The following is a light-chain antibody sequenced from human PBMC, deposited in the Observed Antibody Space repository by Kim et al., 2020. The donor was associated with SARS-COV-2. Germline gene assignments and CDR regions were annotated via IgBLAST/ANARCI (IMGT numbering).Light chain of an antibody. CDR1: QSISSW. CDR2: KAS. V-gene: IGKV1-5*03. CDR3: QQYNSYSYT. J-gene: IGKJ2*01. Sequence: PSVGDRVTITCRASQSISSWLAWYQQKPGKAPKLLIYKASSLESGVPSRFSGSGSGTEFTLTISSLQPDDFATYYCQQYNSYSYTFGQGTKLEI.